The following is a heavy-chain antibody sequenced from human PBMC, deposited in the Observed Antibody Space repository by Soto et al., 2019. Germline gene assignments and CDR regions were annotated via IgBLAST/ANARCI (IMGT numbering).Heavy chain of an antibody. V-gene: IGHV3-11*06. Sequence: PGGSLRLSCAPSGFTLTDYYMNWIRLSPGKGLEWLSYISGASTYTDYADSVRCRFTISRDNSKNSLYLQMYNQRANDTALYFCERGRYFYWSPLYDYWGHGTLVTVSS. D-gene: IGHD3-9*01. CDR2: ISGASTYT. J-gene: IGHJ4*01. CDR3: ERGRYFYWSPLYDY. CDR1: GFTLTDYY.